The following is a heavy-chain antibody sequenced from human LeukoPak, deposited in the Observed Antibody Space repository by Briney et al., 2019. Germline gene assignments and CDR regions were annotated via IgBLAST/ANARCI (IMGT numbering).Heavy chain of an antibody. CDR2: ISYSGST. V-gene: IGHV4-59*08. CDR3: ARYGTSGNLDY. J-gene: IGHJ4*02. CDR1: GGSISSYY. Sequence: PSETLSLTCTVSGGSISSYYWSWIRQPPGKGLEWIGYISYSGSTNYNPSLKSRVTISVDTSKNQFSLKLSSVAAADTAVYYCARYGTSGNLDYWGQGTLVTVSS. D-gene: IGHD2-8*01.